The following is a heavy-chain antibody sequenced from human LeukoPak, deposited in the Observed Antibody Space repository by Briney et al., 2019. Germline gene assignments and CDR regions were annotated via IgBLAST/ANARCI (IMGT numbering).Heavy chain of an antibody. J-gene: IGHJ4*02. V-gene: IGHV4-4*09. CDR1: DASISNSY. CDR3: ANSYDGKIVPFDN. CDR2: VYSSGNT. D-gene: IGHD5-12*01. Sequence: PSETLSLTCTVSDASISNSYWNWVRQPPGKGLEWIAYVYSSGNTKYNPSLKSRISLSVDTSKSQFSLKLYSATAADTAVYYCANSYDGKIVPFDNWGQGTPVTVSS.